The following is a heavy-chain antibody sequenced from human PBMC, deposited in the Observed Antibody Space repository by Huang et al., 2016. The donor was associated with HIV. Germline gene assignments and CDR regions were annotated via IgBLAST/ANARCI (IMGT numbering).Heavy chain of an antibody. V-gene: IGHV3-30*18. CDR2: IACDGTKK. CDR3: AKDSSVEWDLLSFDVDKYYVMDV. J-gene: IGHJ6*02. D-gene: IGHD1-26*01. Sequence: QVQLVESGGGVVQPGRSLRLSCAASGFPFGTSAMHWVRQAPGKGLEWGAVIACDGTKKNYAVLVEGRFTNSRHNSEKMLFLEVNSLRPEDTSVYYCAKDSSVEWDLLSFDVDKYYVMDVWGQGTTVTVSS. CDR1: GFPFGTSA.